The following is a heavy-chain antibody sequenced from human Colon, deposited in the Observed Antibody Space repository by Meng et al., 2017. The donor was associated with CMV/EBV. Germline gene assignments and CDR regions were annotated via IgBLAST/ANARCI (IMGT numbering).Heavy chain of an antibody. Sequence: GESLKISCAASGFTPTTNWMHWVRQVPGKGLVWVSRINSDGSNTNYADSVKGRFTISRDNGKNTLSLQMNSLRVEDMGVYYCARGMDSNVLQQWGQGTLVTVSS. V-gene: IGHV3-74*01. D-gene: IGHD4-11*01. CDR3: ARGMDSNVLQQ. J-gene: IGHJ1*01. CDR2: INSDGSNT. CDR1: GFTPTTNW.